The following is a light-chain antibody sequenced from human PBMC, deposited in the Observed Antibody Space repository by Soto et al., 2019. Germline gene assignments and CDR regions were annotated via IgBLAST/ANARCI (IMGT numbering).Light chain of an antibody. CDR2: DAS. Sequence: ESVLTQSPATLSLSPGERATLSGRASQSVSSYLAWYQQKPGQAPRLLIYDASNRATGIPARFSGSGSGTDFTLTISSLEPEDFAVYYCQQRSNWPPSITFGQGTRLEIK. V-gene: IGKV3-11*01. J-gene: IGKJ5*01. CDR1: QSVSSY. CDR3: QQRSNWPPSIT.